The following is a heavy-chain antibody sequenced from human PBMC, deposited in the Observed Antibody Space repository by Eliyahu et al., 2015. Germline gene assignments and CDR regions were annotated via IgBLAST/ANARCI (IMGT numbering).Heavy chain of an antibody. CDR1: GFXFSSYS. J-gene: IGHJ3*02. CDR2: ISSSSSTI. V-gene: IGHV3-48*01. Sequence: EVQLVESGGGLVQPGGSLRLSCXXSGFXFSSYSMNWVRQAPGKGLGWVSYISSSSSTIYYADSVKGRFTISRDNAKNSLYLQMNSLRAEDTAVYYCAREAYTGTYDAFDIWGQGTMVTVSS. CDR3: AREAYTGTYDAFDI. D-gene: IGHD1-1*01.